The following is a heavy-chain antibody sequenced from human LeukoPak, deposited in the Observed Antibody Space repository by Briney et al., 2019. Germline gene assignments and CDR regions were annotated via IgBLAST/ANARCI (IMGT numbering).Heavy chain of an antibody. J-gene: IGHJ4*02. CDR1: AYTFTSYT. D-gene: IGHD3-10*01. Sequence: ASVKVSCKASAYTFTSYTISWVRQAPGQGLEWMGWISPYNGNTDFAQKLQGRVTMTTDTSTNTAYMELRSLRSDDTAVYYCARDATYGPTFDYWGQGTLVTVSS. V-gene: IGHV1-18*01. CDR3: ARDATYGPTFDY. CDR2: ISPYNGNT.